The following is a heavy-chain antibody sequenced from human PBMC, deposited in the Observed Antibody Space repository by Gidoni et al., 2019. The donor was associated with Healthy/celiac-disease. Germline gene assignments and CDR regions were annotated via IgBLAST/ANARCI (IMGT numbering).Heavy chain of an antibody. J-gene: IGHJ4*02. V-gene: IGHV1-2*02. CDR1: GYTFTGYS. CDR2: INPNSGGT. Sequence: QVQLVQSGAEVKKPGASVKVSCKASGYTFTGYSMHWVRQAPGQGLEWMGWINPNSGGTNYAQKFQGRVTMTRDTSISTAYMELSRLRSDDTAVYYCARSSRKGCSGGSCYPDYWGQGTLVTVSS. CDR3: ARSSRKGCSGGSCYPDY. D-gene: IGHD2-15*01.